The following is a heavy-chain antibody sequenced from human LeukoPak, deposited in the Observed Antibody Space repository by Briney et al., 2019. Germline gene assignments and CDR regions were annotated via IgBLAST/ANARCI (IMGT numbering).Heavy chain of an antibody. V-gene: IGHV3-30*03. J-gene: IGHJ4*02. Sequence: GRSLRLSCAASGFTFSSYGMHWVRQAPGKGLEWVAVISYDGSNKYYADSVKGRFTISRDNSKNTLYLQMNSLRAEDTAVYYCARDEYYYDSSGYYEDWGQGTLVTVSS. D-gene: IGHD3-22*01. CDR1: GFTFSSYG. CDR2: ISYDGSNK. CDR3: ARDEYYYDSSGYYED.